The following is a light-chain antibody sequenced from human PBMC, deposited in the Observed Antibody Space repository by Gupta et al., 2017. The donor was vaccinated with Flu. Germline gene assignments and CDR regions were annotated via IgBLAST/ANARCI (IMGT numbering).Light chain of an antibody. CDR3: QQRKNWPLIT. J-gene: IGKJ5*01. CDR2: DTS. V-gene: IGKV3-11*01. Sequence: EIVLTQSPATLSLSPGDRATLSCRASQSVQYYLAWYQQKLGQAPRLLIYDTSNRATGVPARFSGSGSGTDFTLTISSREPEDFGFYYCQQRKNWPLITFGQGTRLEIK. CDR1: QSVQYY.